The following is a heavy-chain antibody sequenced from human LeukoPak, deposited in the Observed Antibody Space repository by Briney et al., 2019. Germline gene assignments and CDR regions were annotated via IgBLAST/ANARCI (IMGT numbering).Heavy chain of an antibody. Sequence: SETLSLTCTVSGGPVSSASHYWSWIRQPPGKGLEWIGFGFYSGGTYYNPSLKSRVSISVDTSKNQFSLKLSSVTAADTSIYYCASDRGYCGSDSCYHFDCWGQGTLVIVSS. V-gene: IGHV4-61*01. J-gene: IGHJ4*02. CDR1: GGPVSSASHY. CDR3: ASDRGYCGSDSCYHFDC. D-gene: IGHD2-15*01. CDR2: GFYSGGT.